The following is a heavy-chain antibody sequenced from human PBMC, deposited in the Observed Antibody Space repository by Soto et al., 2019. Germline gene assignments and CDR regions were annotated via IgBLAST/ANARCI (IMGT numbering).Heavy chain of an antibody. CDR3: VRGAPFDY. J-gene: IGHJ4*02. CDR1: GYTFSSQW. CDR2: INGDGSST. Sequence: EVQLVESGGGLVQPGGSLRLSCAASGYTFSSQWMYWIRQVPGKGPVWVSRINGDGSSTSYADFVKGRFTISRDNAENTLYLQMNSLRAEDTAVYYCVRGAPFDYWGQGILVTVSS. V-gene: IGHV3-74*01.